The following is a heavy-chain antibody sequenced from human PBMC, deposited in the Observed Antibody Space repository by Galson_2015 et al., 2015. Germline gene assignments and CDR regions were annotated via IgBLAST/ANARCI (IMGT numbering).Heavy chain of an antibody. Sequence: QSGAEVKKPGESLKVSCQGSGYDFTTYWITWVRQMPGKGLEWMGNIYPGDDDVRYNPSFQGQVTIPADKSRDTAYVQWSSLKASDTATYFCASSLGAGASLYGMDVWCQGTSVTVSS. CDR1: GYDFTTYW. CDR3: ASSLGAGASLYGMDV. J-gene: IGHJ6*02. D-gene: IGHD4/OR15-4a*01. CDR2: IYPGDDDV. V-gene: IGHV5-51*01.